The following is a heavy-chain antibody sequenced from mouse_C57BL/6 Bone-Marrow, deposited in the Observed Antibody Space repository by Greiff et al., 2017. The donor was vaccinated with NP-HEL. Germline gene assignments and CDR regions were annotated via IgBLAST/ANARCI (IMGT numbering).Heavy chain of an antibody. CDR1: GYTFTDYN. D-gene: IGHD2-4*01. V-gene: IGHV1-18*01. Sequence: VQLKESGPELVKPGASVKIPCKASGYTFTDYNMDWVKQSHGKSLEWIGDINPNNGGTIYNQKFKGKATLTVDKSSSTAYMELRSLTSEDTAVYYCARSDYDSYAMDYWGQGTSVTVSS. J-gene: IGHJ4*01. CDR3: ARSDYDSYAMDY. CDR2: INPNNGGT.